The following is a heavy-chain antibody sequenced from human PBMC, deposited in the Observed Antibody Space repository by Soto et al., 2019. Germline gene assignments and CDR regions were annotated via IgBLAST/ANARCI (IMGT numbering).Heavy chain of an antibody. Sequence: SETLSLTCTVSGGSISSYYWSWIRQPPGKGLEWIGYIYYSGSTNYNPSLKSRVTISVDTSKNQFSLKLSSVTAADTAVYYCARAVDTAMVPFDYWGQGTLVTVSS. CDR2: IYYSGST. D-gene: IGHD5-18*01. CDR1: GGSISSYY. CDR3: ARAVDTAMVPFDY. J-gene: IGHJ4*02. V-gene: IGHV4-59*01.